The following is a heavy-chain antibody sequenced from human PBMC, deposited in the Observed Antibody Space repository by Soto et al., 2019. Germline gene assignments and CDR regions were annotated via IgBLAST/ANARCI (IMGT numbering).Heavy chain of an antibody. CDR3: ARGGYCSSTSCYASPGYYYYMDV. CDR1: GFTFDDYG. J-gene: IGHJ6*03. D-gene: IGHD2-2*01. CDR2: INWNGGST. Sequence: EVQLVESGGGVVRPGGSLRLSCAASGFTFDDYGMSWVRQAPGKGLEWVSGINWNGGSTGYADSVKGRFTISRDNAKNSLYLQMNSLRAEDTALYHCARGGYCSSTSCYASPGYYYYMDVWGKGTTVTVSS. V-gene: IGHV3-20*01.